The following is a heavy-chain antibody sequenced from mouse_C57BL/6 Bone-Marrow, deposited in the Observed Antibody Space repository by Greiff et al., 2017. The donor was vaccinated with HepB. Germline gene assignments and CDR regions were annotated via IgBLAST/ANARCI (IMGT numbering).Heavy chain of an antibody. CDR3: ARCYDGYDFDY. Sequence: VQLKQSGPELVKPGASVKISCKASGYSFTGYYMNWVKQSPEKSLEWIGEINPSTGGTTYNQKFKAKATLTVDKSSSTAYMQLKSLTSEDSAVYYCARCYDGYDFDYWGQGTTLTVSS. CDR1: GYSFTGYY. CDR2: INPSTGGT. J-gene: IGHJ2*01. V-gene: IGHV1-42*01. D-gene: IGHD2-3*01.